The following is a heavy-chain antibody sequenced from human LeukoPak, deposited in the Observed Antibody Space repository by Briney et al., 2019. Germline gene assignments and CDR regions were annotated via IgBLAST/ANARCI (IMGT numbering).Heavy chain of an antibody. J-gene: IGHJ4*02. D-gene: IGHD6-13*01. CDR3: ARRVSYSSSWYGRQGYFDY. Sequence: SVKVSCKASGGTFSSYAISWVRQAPGQGLEWMGGIIPIFGTANYAQKFQGRVTITADESTSTAYMELSSLRSEDTAAYYCARRVSYSSSWYGRQGYFDYWGQGTLVTVSS. V-gene: IGHV1-69*13. CDR1: GGTFSSYA. CDR2: IIPIFGTA.